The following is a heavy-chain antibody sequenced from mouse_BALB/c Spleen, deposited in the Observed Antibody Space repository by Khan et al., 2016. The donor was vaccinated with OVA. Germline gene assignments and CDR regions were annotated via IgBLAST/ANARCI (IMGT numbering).Heavy chain of an antibody. CDR3: ARAYYRYDGYYAMDY. CDR2: IWGGGGT. CDR1: GFSLSRYN. J-gene: IGHJ4*01. D-gene: IGHD2-14*01. V-gene: IGHV2-6-4*01. Sequence: QVQLKQSGPGLVAPSPSLSITCTVSGFSLSRYNIHWVRQPPGKGLEWLGMIWGGGGTAYNSTLKSSLSTSKDNSKSQVFLIMNSLQTDDSAMYSCARAYYRYDGYYAMDYWGQGTSVTVSS.